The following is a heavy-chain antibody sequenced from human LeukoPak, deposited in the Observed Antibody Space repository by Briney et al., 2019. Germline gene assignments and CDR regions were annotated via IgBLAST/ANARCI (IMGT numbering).Heavy chain of an antibody. J-gene: IGHJ4*02. CDR1: GFTFSSYS. Sequence: GSLRLSCAASGFTFSSYSMNWVRQAPGKGLEWVSSISSSSSYIYYADSVKGRFTISRDNAKNSLYLQMNSLRAEDTAVYYCARDRGDSSGWYGVFDYWGQGTLVTVSS. CDR3: ARDRGDSSGWYGVFDY. CDR2: ISSSSSYI. D-gene: IGHD6-19*01. V-gene: IGHV3-21*01.